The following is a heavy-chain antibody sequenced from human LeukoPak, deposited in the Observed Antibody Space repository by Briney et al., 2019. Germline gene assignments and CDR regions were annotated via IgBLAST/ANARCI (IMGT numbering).Heavy chain of an antibody. V-gene: IGHV1-2*02. Sequence: GASVRVSCKASGYTFTGYYMHWVRQAPGQGLEWMGWINPNSGGTNYAQKFQGRVTMTRDTSISTAYMELSRLRSDDTAVYYCSRGRAAAGIFWFDPWGQGTLVSVSS. CDR2: INPNSGGT. CDR1: GYTFTGYY. D-gene: IGHD6-13*01. CDR3: SRGRAAAGIFWFDP. J-gene: IGHJ5*02.